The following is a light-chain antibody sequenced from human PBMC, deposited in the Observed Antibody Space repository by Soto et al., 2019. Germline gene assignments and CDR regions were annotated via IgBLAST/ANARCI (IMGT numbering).Light chain of an antibody. CDR2: GAS. J-gene: IGKJ5*01. V-gene: IGKV3-20*01. CDR1: QSISSSF. CDR3: QQYDNSPIT. Sequence: EIVLTQSPGILSLSPGERASLSCGASQSISSSFLAWYQQKPGQAPRLLIYGASSRSTGIPERFSGTWSETDFTLTISRLEHEDFAVYYCQQYDNSPITFGPGTPLDIK.